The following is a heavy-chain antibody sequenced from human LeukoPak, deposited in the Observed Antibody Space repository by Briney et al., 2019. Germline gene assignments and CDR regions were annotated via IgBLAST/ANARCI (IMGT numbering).Heavy chain of an antibody. V-gene: IGHV4-30-4*01. D-gene: IGHD6-13*01. CDR3: ARGRSSSWSSFDY. J-gene: IGHJ4*02. CDR2: IYNNGRT. Sequence: SQTLSLTCTVSGGSISSGDYYWSWIRQPPGKGLEWIGYIYNNGRTYYNPSLKSRVAISVDTSKNLFSLKVSSVTAADAAVYYCARGRSSSWSSFDYWGQGTLVTVSS. CDR1: GGSISSGDYY.